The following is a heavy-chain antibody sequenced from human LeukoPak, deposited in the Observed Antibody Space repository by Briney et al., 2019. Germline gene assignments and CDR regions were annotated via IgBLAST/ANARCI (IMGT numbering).Heavy chain of an antibody. CDR2: IYSGGST. Sequence: GSLRLSCAASGFTVSSNYMSWVRQAPGKGLEWVSVIYSGGSTYYADSVKGRFTVSRDNSKNTLYLQMNSLRAEDTAVYYCARGPRGIAAADPYYYGMDVWGQGTTVTVSS. V-gene: IGHV3-53*01. J-gene: IGHJ6*02. CDR1: GFTVSSNY. CDR3: ARGPRGIAAADPYYYGMDV. D-gene: IGHD6-13*01.